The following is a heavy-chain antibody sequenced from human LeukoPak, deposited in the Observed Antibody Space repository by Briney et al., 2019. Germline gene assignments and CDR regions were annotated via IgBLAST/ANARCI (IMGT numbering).Heavy chain of an antibody. V-gene: IGHV1-24*01. CDR2: FDPEDGET. Sequence: ASVKVSCKVSGYTLTELSMHWVRQAPGKGLEWMGGFDPEDGETIYAQKFQGRVTMTEDTSTDTAYMELSSLRSEDTAVYYCARQPHHYYGSGSYYSHYFDYWGQGTLVTVSS. J-gene: IGHJ4*02. D-gene: IGHD3-10*01. CDR1: GYTLTELS. CDR3: ARQPHHYYGSGSYYSHYFDY.